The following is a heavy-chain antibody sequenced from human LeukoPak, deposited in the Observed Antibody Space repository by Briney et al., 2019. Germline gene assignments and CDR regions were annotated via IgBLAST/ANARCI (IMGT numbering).Heavy chain of an antibody. D-gene: IGHD6-13*01. CDR3: ARDIEAAGLFLDY. V-gene: IGHV3-7*01. J-gene: IGHJ4*02. Sequence: GGSLRLSCAASGFTFSSYWMSWVRQAPGKGLEWVANIKYDGSEKYYVDSVKGRFTISRDNARNSLYLQMNSLRAEDTAVYYCARDIEAAGLFLDYWGQGTLVTVSS. CDR1: GFTFSSYW. CDR2: IKYDGSEK.